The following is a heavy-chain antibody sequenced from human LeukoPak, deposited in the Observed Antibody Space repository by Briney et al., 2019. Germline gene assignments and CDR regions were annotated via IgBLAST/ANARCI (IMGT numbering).Heavy chain of an antibody. V-gene: IGHV3-21*01. CDR2: ISSSSSYI. CDR3: VRSCSSTSCSDY. D-gene: IGHD2-2*01. CDR1: GFTFSSYS. Sequence: GGSLRLSCAASGFTFSSYSMNWVRQAPGKGLEWVSSISSSSSYIYYADSVKGRFTISRDNAKNSLYLQMNSLRAEDTAVYYCVRSCSSTSCSDYWGQGTLVTVSS. J-gene: IGHJ4*02.